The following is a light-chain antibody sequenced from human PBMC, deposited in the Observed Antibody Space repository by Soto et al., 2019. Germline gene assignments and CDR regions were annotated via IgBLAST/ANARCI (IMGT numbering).Light chain of an antibody. J-gene: IGLJ2*01. V-gene: IGLV1-44*01. CDR1: SSNTGSNT. Sequence: QSVLTQPPSASGTPGQTVTISCSGSSSNTGSNTVIWYQQLPGDAPQLLIYNNNKRPSGVPDRCSGSKSGNSASLAISGLQSEDEADYYCGAWDGSRNGVVFGGGTKVTVL. CDR2: NNN. CDR3: GAWDGSRNGVV.